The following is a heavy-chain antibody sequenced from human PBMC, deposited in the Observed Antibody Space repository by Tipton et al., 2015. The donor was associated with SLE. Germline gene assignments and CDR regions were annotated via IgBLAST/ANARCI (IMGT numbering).Heavy chain of an antibody. J-gene: IGHJ6*02. V-gene: IGHV3-74*01. CDR1: GFSFSTYW. CDR2: INEDGTIT. D-gene: IGHD2-8*02. CDR3: GTTSTDYGMDV. Sequence: SLRLSCADSGFSFSTYWMHWVRLVPGKGLVWASRINEDGTITDYADSVKGRFTISRDNAKNTLYLQMNSLRAEDTAVYYCGTTSTDYGMDVWGQGTTVTVSS.